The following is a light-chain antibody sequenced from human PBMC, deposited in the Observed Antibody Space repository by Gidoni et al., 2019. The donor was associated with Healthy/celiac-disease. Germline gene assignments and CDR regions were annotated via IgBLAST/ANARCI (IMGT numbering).Light chain of an antibody. CDR3: QQRSNWPRLT. J-gene: IGKJ4*01. CDR1: QLVSSY. CDR2: DAS. V-gene: IGKV3-11*01. Sequence: EIVFTQSPATLSLSPGERATLSCRASQLVSSYLAWYQQKPGQAPRLLIYDASNRATGIPARFSGSGSGTDFTLTISSLEPEDFAVYYCQQRSNWPRLTFGGGTKVEIK.